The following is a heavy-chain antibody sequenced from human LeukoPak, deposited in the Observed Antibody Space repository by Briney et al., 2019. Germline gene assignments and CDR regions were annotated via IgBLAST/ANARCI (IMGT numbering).Heavy chain of an antibody. CDR2: IYYSGST. V-gene: IGHV4-39*07. J-gene: IGHJ6*03. CDR3: ARYLDSSYYYYYYMDV. D-gene: IGHD2-2*03. CDR1: GGSISSSSYY. Sequence: PSETLSLTCTVSGGSISSSSYYWGWIRQPPGKGLVWIGSIYYSGSTYYNPSLKSRVTSVDTSKNQFSLKLNSVTAADTAVYYCARYLDSSYYYYYYMDVWGKGTTVTVSS.